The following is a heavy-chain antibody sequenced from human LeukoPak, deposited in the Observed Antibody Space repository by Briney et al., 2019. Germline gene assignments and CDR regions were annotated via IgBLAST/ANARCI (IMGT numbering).Heavy chain of an antibody. CDR2: IYYSGNT. D-gene: IGHD1-26*01. CDR3: AGTSGNYPHDAFDI. V-gene: IGHV4-61*01. Sequence: SETLSLTCTVSGDSVTSGSYYWSWIRQPPGKGLEWIGYIYYSGNTNYNPSLKSRVIILVDTSKNQFSLKVTSVTAADTAVYYCAGTSGNYPHDAFDIWGQGTMVTVSS. CDR1: GDSVTSGSYY. J-gene: IGHJ3*02.